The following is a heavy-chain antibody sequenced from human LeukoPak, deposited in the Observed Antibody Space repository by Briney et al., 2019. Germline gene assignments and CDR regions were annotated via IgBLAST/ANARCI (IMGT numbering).Heavy chain of an antibody. J-gene: IGHJ3*02. CDR1: GGTFSSYA. D-gene: IGHD2-2*01. Sequence: SVKVSCMASGGTFSSYAISWVRQAPGQGLEWMGGITPIFGTANYAQKFQGRVTITADESTSTAYMELSSLRSEDTAVYYCARALNDCSSTSCYPVFDAFDIWGQGTMVTVSS. CDR3: ARALNDCSSTSCYPVFDAFDI. V-gene: IGHV1-69*13. CDR2: ITPIFGTA.